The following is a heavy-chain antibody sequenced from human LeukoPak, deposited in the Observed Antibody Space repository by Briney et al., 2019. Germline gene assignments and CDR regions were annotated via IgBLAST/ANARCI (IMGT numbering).Heavy chain of an antibody. D-gene: IGHD4-17*01. CDR3: AKAHDYGDYAGFGY. Sequence: GGSLGLSCAASGFTFSSYWMSWVRQAPGKGLEWVSGISWNSGSIGYADSVKGRFTISRDNAKNSLYLQINNLRAEDTALYYCAKAHDYGDYAGFGYWGQGTLVSVSS. J-gene: IGHJ4*02. V-gene: IGHV3-9*01. CDR1: GFTFSSYW. CDR2: ISWNSGSI.